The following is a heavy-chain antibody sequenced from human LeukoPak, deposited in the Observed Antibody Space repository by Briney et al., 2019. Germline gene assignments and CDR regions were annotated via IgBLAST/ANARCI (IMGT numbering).Heavy chain of an antibody. CDR3: ARDRGADF. J-gene: IGHJ4*02. Sequence: GGSLRLSCAASGFTFSIYSMNWVRQAPGKGLEWVSSISSSSTYIYQADSVKGRFTIFRDNAKNSLYLQMNSLRAEDTGVYYCARDRGADFWGQGTLVTVSS. D-gene: IGHD3-10*01. V-gene: IGHV3-21*01. CDR1: GFTFSIYS. CDR2: ISSSSTYI.